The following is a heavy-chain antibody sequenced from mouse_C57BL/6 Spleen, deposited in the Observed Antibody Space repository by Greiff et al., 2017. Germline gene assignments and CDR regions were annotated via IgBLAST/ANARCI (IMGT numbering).Heavy chain of an antibody. V-gene: IGHV1-42*01. Sequence: EVQLMASGPELVKPGASVKISCKASGYSFTGSYMNWVKQSPEQSLEWIGEINPSPGGTTYNQKFKATATLTVANSSSTAYMQLKSLTSEDSAVYYCAREGGQLRLEGFAYWGQGTLVTVSA. CDR1: GYSFTGSY. CDR3: AREGGQLRLEGFAY. J-gene: IGHJ3*01. CDR2: INPSPGGT. D-gene: IGHD3-2*02.